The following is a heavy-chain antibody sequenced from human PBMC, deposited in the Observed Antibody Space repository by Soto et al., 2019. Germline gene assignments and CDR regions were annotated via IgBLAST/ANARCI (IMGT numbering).Heavy chain of an antibody. CDR1: GYTFTSYD. J-gene: IGHJ6*02. Sequence: QVQLVQSGAEVKKPGASVKVSCKASGYTFTSYDINWVRQATGQRLEWMGWMNPNSGNTGYAQKFQGRVTMTRNTSISTAYMELSSLRSEDTAVYYCARVAYSSSWYQTYGMDVWGQGTTVTVSS. CDR2: MNPNSGNT. D-gene: IGHD6-13*01. CDR3: ARVAYSSSWYQTYGMDV. V-gene: IGHV1-8*01.